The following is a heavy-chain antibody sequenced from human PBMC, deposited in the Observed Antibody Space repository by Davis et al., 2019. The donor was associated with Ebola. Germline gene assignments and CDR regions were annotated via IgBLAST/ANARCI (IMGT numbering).Heavy chain of an antibody. CDR3: ARGVVPAAIPLHTVYWFDP. J-gene: IGHJ5*02. D-gene: IGHD2-2*02. Sequence: ASVKVSCKASGYTFTSYAMHWVRQAPGQRLEWMGWINAGNGNTKYSQKFQGRVTITRDTSASTAYMELRSLRSDDTAVYYCARGVVPAAIPLHTVYWFDPWGQGTLVTVSS. V-gene: IGHV1-3*01. CDR1: GYTFTSYA. CDR2: INAGNGNT.